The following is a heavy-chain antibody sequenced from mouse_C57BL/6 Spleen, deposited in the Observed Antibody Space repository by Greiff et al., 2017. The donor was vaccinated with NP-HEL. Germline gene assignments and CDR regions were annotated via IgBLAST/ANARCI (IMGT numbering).Heavy chain of an antibody. Sequence: VQLQQPGAELVKPGASVKLSCKASGYTFTSYWMQWVKQRPGQGLEWFGEIDPSDSYTNYNQKFKGKATLTVDTSSSTAYMQLSSLTSEDSAVYYCATKRGYWGQGTTLTVSS. J-gene: IGHJ2*01. CDR3: ATKRGY. V-gene: IGHV1-50*01. CDR2: IDPSDSYT. CDR1: GYTFTSYW.